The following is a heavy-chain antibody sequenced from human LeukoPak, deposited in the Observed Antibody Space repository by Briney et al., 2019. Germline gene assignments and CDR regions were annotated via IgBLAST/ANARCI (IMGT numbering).Heavy chain of an antibody. V-gene: IGHV4-59*10. D-gene: IGHD6-13*01. Sequence: SETLSLTCAVYGGSFSGYYWSWIRQPAGQGLEWIGRIYTSGSTNYNPSLKSRVTMSVDTSKNQFSLKLSSVTAADTAVYYCARTSSSWYNWFDPWGQGTLVTVSS. J-gene: IGHJ5*02. CDR2: IYTSGST. CDR1: GGSFSGYY. CDR3: ARTSSSWYNWFDP.